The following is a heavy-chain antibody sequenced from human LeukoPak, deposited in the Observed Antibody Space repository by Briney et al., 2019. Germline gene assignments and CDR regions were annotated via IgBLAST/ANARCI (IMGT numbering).Heavy chain of an antibody. CDR2: MNPNSGNT. V-gene: IGHV1-8*01. CDR3: ARVRGCSSTSCYGWFDP. D-gene: IGHD2-2*01. J-gene: IGHJ5*02. Sequence: GASVKVSCKASGYTFTSYDINWVRQATGQGLEWMGWMNPNSGNTGYAQKFQGRVTMTRDTSTSTVYMELSSLRSEDTAVYYCARVRGCSSTSCYGWFDPWGQGTLVTVSS. CDR1: GYTFTSYD.